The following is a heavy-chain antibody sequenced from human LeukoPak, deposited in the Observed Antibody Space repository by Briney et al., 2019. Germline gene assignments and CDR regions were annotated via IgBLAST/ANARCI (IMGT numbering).Heavy chain of an antibody. CDR3: ARGPQKNGHSSGYPGYFDY. V-gene: IGHV3-21*01. CDR2: ISISSSYI. D-gene: IGHD3-22*01. CDR1: GFTFSSYS. J-gene: IGHJ4*02. Sequence: TGGSLRLSCAASGFTFSSYSINWVRQAPGKGLEWVSSISISSSYIYYADSVKGRFTISRDNAKNSLYLQMNSLRAEDTAVYYCARGPQKNGHSSGYPGYFDYWGQGTLVTVSS.